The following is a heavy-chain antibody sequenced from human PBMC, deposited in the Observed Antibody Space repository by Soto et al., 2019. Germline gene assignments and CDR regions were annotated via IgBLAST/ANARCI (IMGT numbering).Heavy chain of an antibody. D-gene: IGHD4-17*01. Sequence: SQTLSLTSAISGDSVSSNSAAWNWIRQSPSRGLEWLGRTYYRSKWYNNYAVFVKSRISINPDTSKNQFSLQVNSVSPEDTAVYYCAADYEGRGWAFDIWGQGTMVTVSS. V-gene: IGHV6-1*01. CDR3: AADYEGRGWAFDI. CDR2: TYYRSKWYN. CDR1: GDSVSSNSAA. J-gene: IGHJ3*02.